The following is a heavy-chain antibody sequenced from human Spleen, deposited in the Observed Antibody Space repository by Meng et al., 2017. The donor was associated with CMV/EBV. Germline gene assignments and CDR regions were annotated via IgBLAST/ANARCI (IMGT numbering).Heavy chain of an antibody. CDR3: ARADYYDGYGYYFDY. J-gene: IGHJ4*02. D-gene: IGHD3-22*01. Sequence: ASVKVSCKASGYSFTTYGITWVRQAPGLGLEWMGWVYPYNGNTNYAQSLQGRVTMTIDTSTGTAYMELRSLRSDDTAVYYCARADYYDGYGYYFDYWGQGTLVTVSS. V-gene: IGHV1-18*01. CDR2: VYPYNGNT. CDR1: GYSFTTYG.